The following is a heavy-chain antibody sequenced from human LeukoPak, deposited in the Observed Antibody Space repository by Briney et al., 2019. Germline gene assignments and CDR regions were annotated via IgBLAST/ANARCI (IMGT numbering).Heavy chain of an antibody. J-gene: IGHJ5*02. CDR2: IYHSGST. D-gene: IGHD6-13*01. V-gene: IGHV4-38-2*02. Sequence: PSETLSLTCTVSGYSISSGYYWGWIRQPPGKRLEWIGSIYHSGSTYYNPSLKSRVTISVDTSKNHFSLKLSSVTAADTAVYYCAKGIAAAGVYNWFDPWGQGTLVTVSS. CDR1: GYSISSGYY. CDR3: AKGIAAAGVYNWFDP.